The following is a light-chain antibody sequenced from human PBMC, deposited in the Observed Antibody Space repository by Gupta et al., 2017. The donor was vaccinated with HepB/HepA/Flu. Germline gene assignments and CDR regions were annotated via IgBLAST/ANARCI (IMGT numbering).Light chain of an antibody. Sequence: DIVMTQSPASLAASLGERATINCKSSQSILYSSNNKNYLAWYQQKPGQPPKPLIYWASSRESGVPDRFSGSGSGTDFTLTITSLQAEDVAIYYCQQDDSTPRTFGQGTKVEIK. V-gene: IGKV4-1*01. CDR1: QSILYSSNNKNY. CDR2: WAS. CDR3: QQDDSTPRT. J-gene: IGKJ1*01.